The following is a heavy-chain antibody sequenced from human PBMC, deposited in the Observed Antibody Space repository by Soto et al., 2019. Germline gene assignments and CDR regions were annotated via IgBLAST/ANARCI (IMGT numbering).Heavy chain of an antibody. Sequence: PSETLSLTCAVSGYSISSGYYWGWIRQPPGKGLEWIATIYHSGTTYSNPSLKSRVIISVDTSKNQFSLKLSSVTAADTAVYYCARGLYYYDRSGYSTDYWGLGNLVTVS. J-gene: IGHJ4*02. CDR1: GYSISSGYY. CDR2: IYHSGTT. D-gene: IGHD3-22*01. V-gene: IGHV4-38-2*01. CDR3: ARGLYYYDRSGYSTDY.